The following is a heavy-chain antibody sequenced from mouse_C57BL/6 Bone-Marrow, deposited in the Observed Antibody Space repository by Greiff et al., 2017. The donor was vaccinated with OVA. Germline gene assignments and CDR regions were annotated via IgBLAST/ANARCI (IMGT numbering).Heavy chain of an antibody. D-gene: IGHD3-2*01. V-gene: IGHV1-55*01. J-gene: IGHJ4*01. CDR1: GYTFTSYW. CDR2: IYPGSGST. CDR3: ARDLPRQPYAMDY. Sequence: VQLQQPGAELVKPGASVKMSCKASGYTFTSYWITWVKQRPGQGLEWIGDIYPGSGSTNYNEKFKSKATLTVDTSSSTAYMQLSSLTSEDSAVYDSARDLPRQPYAMDYWGQGTSVTVSS.